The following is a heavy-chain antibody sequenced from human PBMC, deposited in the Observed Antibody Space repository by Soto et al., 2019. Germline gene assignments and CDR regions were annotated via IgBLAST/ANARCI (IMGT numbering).Heavy chain of an antibody. J-gene: IGHJ4*01. CDR2: TTAGGGNT. Sequence: GGSLRLSCAASGFTFSTFAMIWVRQAPGKGLEWVSATTAGGGNTYYADSVTCRFTISRDNSKNTLYLHMNGLRPEDTAVYYCAKLVVSATNYWGQGTPVTVSS. CDR3: AKLVVSATNY. V-gene: IGHV3-23*01. CDR1: GFTFSTFA. D-gene: IGHD2-15*01.